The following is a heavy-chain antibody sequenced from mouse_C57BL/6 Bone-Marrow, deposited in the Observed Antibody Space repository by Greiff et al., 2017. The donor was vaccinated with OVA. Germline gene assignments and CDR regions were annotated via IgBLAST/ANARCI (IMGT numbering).Heavy chain of an antibody. V-gene: IGHV14-2*01. CDR3: ARPLITTVVATDFDY. D-gene: IGHD1-1*01. CDR2: IDPEDGET. CDR1: GFNIKDYY. Sequence: EVKVVESGAELVKPGASVKLSCTASGFNIKDYYMHWVKQRTEQGLEWIGRIDPEDGETKYAPKFQGKATITADTSSNTAYLQLSSLTSEDTAVYYCARPLITTVVATDFDYWGQGTTLTVSS. J-gene: IGHJ2*01.